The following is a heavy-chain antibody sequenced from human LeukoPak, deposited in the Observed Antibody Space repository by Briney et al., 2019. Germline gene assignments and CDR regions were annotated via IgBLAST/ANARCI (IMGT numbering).Heavy chain of an antibody. D-gene: IGHD2-2*01. Sequence: SVKVSCKASGGTVSSYAISWVRQAPGQGVEWMGGVIPIFGTANYAQMFQGRVTITADKSTSTAYMELSSLRSEDTAVYYCARGDVVVPAAFLHAFDIWGQGTMATVSS. CDR1: GGTVSSYA. CDR3: ARGDVVVPAAFLHAFDI. J-gene: IGHJ3*02. V-gene: IGHV1-69*06. CDR2: VIPIFGTA.